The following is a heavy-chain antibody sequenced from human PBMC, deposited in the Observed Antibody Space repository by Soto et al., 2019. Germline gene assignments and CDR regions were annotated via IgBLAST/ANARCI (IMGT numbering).Heavy chain of an antibody. CDR2: INPKSGGT. CDR3: ANLIERGTSWYAFDI. V-gene: IGHV1-2*02. CDR1: GYTFTDYY. D-gene: IGHD6-13*01. Sequence: ASVKVSCKAFGYTFTDYYIHWVRQAPGQGLEWMGWINPKSGGTNYAQKLQGRVTMTRDTSIDTAYMELTRVRSDDTAVYYCANLIERGTSWYAFDIGGQGTLVTV. J-gene: IGHJ3*02.